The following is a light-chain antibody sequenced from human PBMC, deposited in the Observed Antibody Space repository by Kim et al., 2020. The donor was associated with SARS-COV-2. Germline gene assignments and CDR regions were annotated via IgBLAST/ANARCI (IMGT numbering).Light chain of an antibody. CDR3: QQYRSSPYT. CDR2: GAS. J-gene: IGKJ2*01. Sequence: IVLTQSPGTLSLSPGDRATLSCRASQSVSSSYLAWYQQKPGQAPRLLIYGASSRATGIPDRFSGSGSGTDFTLTISRLEPEDFAVYYCQQYRSSPYTFGQGTKLEI. CDR1: QSVSSSY. V-gene: IGKV3-20*01.